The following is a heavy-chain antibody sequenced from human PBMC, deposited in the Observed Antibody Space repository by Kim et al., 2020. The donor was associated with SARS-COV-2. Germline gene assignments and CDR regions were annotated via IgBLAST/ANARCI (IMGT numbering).Heavy chain of an antibody. Sequence: GGSLRLSCTVSGFTFNKYAMHWVRQAPGKGLEWVAGFSLDSNRIDYADSVKGRFTVSRDNANNSLYLQMNSLRVDDTALYYCGKDLVPGGMDVWGQGTTVTVSS. CDR3: GKDLVPGGMDV. CDR2: FSLDSNRI. J-gene: IGHJ6*02. V-gene: IGHV3-9*01. D-gene: IGHD7-27*01. CDR1: GFTFNKYA.